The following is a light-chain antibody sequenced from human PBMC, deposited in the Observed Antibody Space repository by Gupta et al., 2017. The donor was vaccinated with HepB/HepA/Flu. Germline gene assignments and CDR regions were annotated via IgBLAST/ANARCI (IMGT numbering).Light chain of an antibody. CDR1: QGINNY. CDR2: LAS. J-gene: IGKJ1*01. Sequence: IQMTQSPSSLSASVGDRVIITCRASQGINNYLNWYQQKPGKAPALLIHLASTLESGVPSRFRGSGSGTDFTLTISKLQPEDFAVYYCQQADSTLRTFGQGTMVEVK. CDR3: QQADSTLRT. V-gene: IGKV1-39*01.